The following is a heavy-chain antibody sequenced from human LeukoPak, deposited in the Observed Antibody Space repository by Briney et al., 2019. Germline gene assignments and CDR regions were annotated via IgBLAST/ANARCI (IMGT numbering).Heavy chain of an antibody. Sequence: GGSLRLSCAASGFTFSIHGMNWVRQAPGKGLQWVSSISTSSIYIYYADSVKGRFTISRDNAKNSLYLQMNSLRAEDTAVYYCASIRMGAAAGYDPYYFDYWGQGTLVTVSS. CDR2: ISTSSIYI. J-gene: IGHJ4*02. D-gene: IGHD6-13*01. CDR1: GFTFSIHG. V-gene: IGHV3-21*01. CDR3: ASIRMGAAAGYDPYYFDY.